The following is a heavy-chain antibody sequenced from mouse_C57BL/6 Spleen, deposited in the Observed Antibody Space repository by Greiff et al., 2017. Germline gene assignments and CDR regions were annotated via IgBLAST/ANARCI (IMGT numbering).Heavy chain of an antibody. J-gene: IGHJ2*01. D-gene: IGHD2-2*01. V-gene: IGHV8-8*01. Sequence: VTLKESGPGILQPSQTLSLTCSFSGFSLSTSGMGVGWIRQPSGKGLVWLAHIWWDDDEDYNPALGSRLDIAKETSKNQGCLTIANVDTANTAKYDGARIGYAYDDGYIDYWGQGATLTVTS. CDR3: ARIGYAYDDGYIDY. CDR1: GFSLSTSGMG. CDR2: IWWDDDE.